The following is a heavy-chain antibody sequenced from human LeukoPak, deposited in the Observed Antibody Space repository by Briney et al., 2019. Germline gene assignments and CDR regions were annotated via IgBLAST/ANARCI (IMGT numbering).Heavy chain of an antibody. J-gene: IGHJ4*02. Sequence: PGGSLRLSCAASGFTFRSYAMSWVHQAPGKGPEWVSMIDTGGGTYYADSVKGRFTISRDNSKNTLYLQMNSLRADDTAVYYCLRYYYGSGSHRYFDYWGQGTLVTVSS. CDR1: GFTFRSYA. CDR3: LRYYYGSGSHRYFDY. CDR2: IDTGGGT. V-gene: IGHV3-23*01. D-gene: IGHD3-10*01.